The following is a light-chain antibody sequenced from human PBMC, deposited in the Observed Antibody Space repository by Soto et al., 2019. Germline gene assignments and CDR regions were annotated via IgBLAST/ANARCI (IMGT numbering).Light chain of an antibody. CDR1: SSDVGSYNL. CDR3: CSYAGSSTFL. J-gene: IGLJ2*01. Sequence: QSVLTQPASVSGSPGQSITISGTGTSSDVGSYNLVSWYQQHPGKAPKLMIYEGSKRPSGVSNRFSGSKSGNTASLTISGLQAEDEADYYCCSYAGSSTFLFGGGTKLTVL. V-gene: IGLV2-23*03. CDR2: EGS.